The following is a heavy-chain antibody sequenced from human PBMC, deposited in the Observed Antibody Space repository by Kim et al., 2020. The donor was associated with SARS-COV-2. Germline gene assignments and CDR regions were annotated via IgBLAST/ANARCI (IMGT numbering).Heavy chain of an antibody. V-gene: IGHV3-72*01. CDR2: TETRPKGYTT. Sequence: GGSLRLSCVGSGFIFGDFFMDWVRQAPGKGLEWVGRTETRPKGYTTHYAASVKGRFTISRDDSKNSVYLQMNSLEIEDTGVYYCSDLGGGGATTGWGQGTLVTVSS. CDR1: GFIFGDFF. J-gene: IGHJ4*02. CDR3: SDLGGGGATTG. D-gene: IGHD1-26*01.